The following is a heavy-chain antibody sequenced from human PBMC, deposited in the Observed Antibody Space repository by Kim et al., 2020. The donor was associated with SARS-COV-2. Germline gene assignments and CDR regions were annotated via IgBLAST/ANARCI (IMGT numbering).Heavy chain of an antibody. J-gene: IGHJ4*02. Sequence: PSLKSRVTISVDTSKNQFSLKLSSVTAADTAMYYCASALGGSGSYYYFDYWGQGTLVTVSS. CDR3: ASALGGSGSYYYFDY. V-gene: IGHV4-34*01. D-gene: IGHD3-10*01.